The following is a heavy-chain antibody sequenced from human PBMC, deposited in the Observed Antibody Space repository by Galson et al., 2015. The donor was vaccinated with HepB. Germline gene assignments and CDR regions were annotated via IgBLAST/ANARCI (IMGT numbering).Heavy chain of an antibody. V-gene: IGHV3-53*01. CDR3: ARDRSGYFHMDV. J-gene: IGHJ6*03. CDR2: IYSGGST. Sequence: SLRLSCAASGFTVSSNYMSWVRQAPGKGLEWVSVIYSGGSTYYADSVKGRFTISRDNSKNTLYLQMNSLRAEDTAVYYCARDRSGYFHMDVWGNGTTDTVSS. CDR1: GFTVSSNY. D-gene: IGHD3-22*01.